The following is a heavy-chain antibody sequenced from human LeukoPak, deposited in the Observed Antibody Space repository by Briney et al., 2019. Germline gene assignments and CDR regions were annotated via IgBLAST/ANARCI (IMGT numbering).Heavy chain of an antibody. V-gene: IGHV1-46*01. CDR2: INPSGGST. J-gene: IGHJ6*04. D-gene: IGHD5-18*01. Sequence: GATVKVSCTASGYIFTGHYMHWVRQAPGQGLEWMGIINPSGGSTNYAQKFQGRVTMTSDTSTSTVYMELSSLRSEDTAVYYCARDRPGCVLLWLCDYYCGMEVWGEGTTVAVSS. CDR1: GYIFTGHY. CDR3: ARDRPGCVLLWLCDYYCGMEV.